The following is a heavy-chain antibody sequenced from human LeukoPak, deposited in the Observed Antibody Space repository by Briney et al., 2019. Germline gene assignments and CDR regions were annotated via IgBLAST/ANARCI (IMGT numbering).Heavy chain of an antibody. Sequence: SETLSLTCDVYGGSLSDYCWTWIRQAPGKGLEGIGHMNHLLATTYNPSLESRVTISLYTSKSQFALKLSSVTAADTAVYYCARDNWNDVGRGFDYWGQGTLVTVSS. CDR2: MNHLLAT. J-gene: IGHJ4*02. CDR3: ARDNWNDVGRGFDY. CDR1: GGSLSDYC. V-gene: IGHV4-34*01. D-gene: IGHD1-20*01.